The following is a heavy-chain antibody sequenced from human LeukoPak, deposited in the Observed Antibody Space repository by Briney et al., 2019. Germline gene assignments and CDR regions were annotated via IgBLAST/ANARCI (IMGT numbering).Heavy chain of an antibody. CDR1: GFTFSSYA. V-gene: IGHV3-23*01. J-gene: IGHJ5*02. CDR2: LTGSGGNI. CDR3: AKDGYFVPNWFDP. Sequence: GGSLRLSCAASGFTFSSYAMSWVRQAPGKGLQWVSSLTGSGGNIYYADSVKGRFTISRDNSKNTLYLQMNSLRAEDTAVYYCAKDGYFVPNWFDPWGQGTLVTVSS. D-gene: IGHD3-9*01.